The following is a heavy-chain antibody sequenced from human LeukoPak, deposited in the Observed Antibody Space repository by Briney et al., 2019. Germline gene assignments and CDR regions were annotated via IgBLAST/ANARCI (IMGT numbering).Heavy chain of an antibody. V-gene: IGHV3-74*01. Sequence: PGGSLRLSCAASGFTFSSYWMHWGRQAPRKRLVWVSRINSDGSSTSYADSVKGRFTTSRDNAKNTLYLQMNSLRAEDTAVYYCAREWEANDYWGQGTLVTVSS. CDR1: GFTFSSYW. J-gene: IGHJ4*02. CDR3: AREWEANDY. D-gene: IGHD1-26*01. CDR2: INSDGSST.